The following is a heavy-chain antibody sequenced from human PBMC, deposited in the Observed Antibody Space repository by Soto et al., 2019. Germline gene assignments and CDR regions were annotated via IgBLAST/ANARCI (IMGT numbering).Heavy chain of an antibody. V-gene: IGHV4-59*08. CDR3: ARTTVTTVLSYYYMDV. CDR1: GGSISSYY. D-gene: IGHD4-17*01. CDR2: IYYSGST. J-gene: IGHJ6*03. Sequence: SETLSLTCTVSGGSISSYYWSWIRQPPGKGLEWIGYIYYSGSTNYNPSLKSRVTISVDTSKNQFSLKLSSVTAADTAVYYCARTTVTTVLSYYYMDVWGKGTTVTVSS.